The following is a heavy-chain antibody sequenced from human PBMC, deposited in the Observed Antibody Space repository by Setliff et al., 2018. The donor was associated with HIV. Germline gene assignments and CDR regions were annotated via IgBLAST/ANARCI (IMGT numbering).Heavy chain of an antibody. J-gene: IGHJ4*02. CDR2: IYPGDSSS. D-gene: IGHD4-17*01. Sequence: GESLKISCEGSGYSFSRYWIGWVRQMPGKGLEWMGVIYPGDSSSKYSPSFQGQVTISVDTSISAAYLQWNSLKASDTAIYYCARGFYGDYYFDYWGQGTLVTVSS. V-gene: IGHV5-51*01. CDR1: GYSFSRYW. CDR3: ARGFYGDYYFDY.